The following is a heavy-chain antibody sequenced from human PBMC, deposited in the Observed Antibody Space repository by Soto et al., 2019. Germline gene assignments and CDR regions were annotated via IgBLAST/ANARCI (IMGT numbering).Heavy chain of an antibody. D-gene: IGHD3-22*01. CDR3: ARRKGDYYDSSGYHYYFDY. J-gene: IGHJ4*02. Sequence: GASVKVSCKASGYTFTDYYLHWVRQAPGQGLEWMGWINPNSGGTKSAQKFQGRVTMTRDTSISTAYMELSRLRSDDTAVYYCARRKGDYYDSSGYHYYFDYWGQGTLVTVSS. V-gene: IGHV1-2*02. CDR2: INPNSGGT. CDR1: GYTFTDYY.